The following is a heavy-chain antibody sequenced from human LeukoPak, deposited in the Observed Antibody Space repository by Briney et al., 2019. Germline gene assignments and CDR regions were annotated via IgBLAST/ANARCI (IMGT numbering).Heavy chain of an antibody. CDR2: INPSGGST. V-gene: IGHV1-46*01. D-gene: IGHD2-21*01. Sequence: ASVKVTCKASGYTFTSYYMHWVRQAPGQGLEWMGIINPSGGSTSYAQKFQGRVTMTRDTSTSTVYMELSSLRSEDTAVYYCARSNEVLWPVDYWGQGTLVTVSS. CDR3: ARSNEVLWPVDY. CDR1: GYTFTSYY. J-gene: IGHJ4*02.